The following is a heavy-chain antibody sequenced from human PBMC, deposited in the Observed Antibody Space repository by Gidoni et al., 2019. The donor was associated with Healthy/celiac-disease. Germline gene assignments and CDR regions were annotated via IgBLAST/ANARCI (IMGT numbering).Heavy chain of an antibody. Sequence: QVTLRESGPALVKPTQTLTLTCTFSGFSLSTSGMCVSWIRQPPGKALEWLALIDWDDDKYYSTSLKTRLTISKDTSKNQVVLTMTNMDPVDTATYYCARIRHERYCSGGSCYSGYYFDYWGQGTLVTVSS. CDR1: GFSLSTSGMC. V-gene: IGHV2-70*01. J-gene: IGHJ4*02. D-gene: IGHD2-15*01. CDR2: IDWDDDK. CDR3: ARIRHERYCSGGSCYSGYYFDY.